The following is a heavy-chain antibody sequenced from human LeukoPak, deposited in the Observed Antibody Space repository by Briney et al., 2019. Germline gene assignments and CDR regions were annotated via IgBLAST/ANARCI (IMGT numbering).Heavy chain of an antibody. V-gene: IGHV4-59*01. CDR2: IYYGGST. CDR3: ARDGYYDSSGYRTYYYYMDV. CDR1: GGSISSYY. D-gene: IGHD3-22*01. Sequence: PAETPSLTCTVAGGSISSYYWSWIRQPPGKGLEWIGYIYYGGSTNYNPSLKSRVTISVYTSKNQFSLKLSSVTAADTAVYYCARDGYYDSSGYRTYYYYMDVWGKGTTVTVS. J-gene: IGHJ6*03.